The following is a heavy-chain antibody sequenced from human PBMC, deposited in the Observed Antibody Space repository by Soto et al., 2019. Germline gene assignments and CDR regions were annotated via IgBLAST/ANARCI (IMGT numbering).Heavy chain of an antibody. J-gene: IGHJ6*02. CDR1: GGTFGTSA. Sequence: QVQLVQSGAEVKKPGSSVNVSCKASGGTFGTSAIHWVRQAPGQGLEWMGAIIAWLTTPNYAQKFQARVTITADESASTAYMELSSLTSEDTAVYYCAREGDYNFDYYSGMDVWGQGTTVIVSS. D-gene: IGHD4-17*01. CDR3: AREGDYNFDYYSGMDV. V-gene: IGHV1-69*01. CDR2: IIAWLTTP.